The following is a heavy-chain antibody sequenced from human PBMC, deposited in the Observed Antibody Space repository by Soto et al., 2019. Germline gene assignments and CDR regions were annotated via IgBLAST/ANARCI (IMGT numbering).Heavy chain of an antibody. V-gene: IGHV3-23*01. CDR2: ISGGGGNT. J-gene: IGHJ4*02. Sequence: EVQLLESGGGLVQPGGSLRLSCAASGFTFSSYAMTWVRQAPGKGLEWVSVISGGGGNTYYADSVKGRFTISRDNSKNTRNLQMNSLRAEDTAVYYCAKGAVTTNSIFDYWGQGTLVTVSS. CDR1: GFTFSSYA. D-gene: IGHD4-17*01. CDR3: AKGAVTTNSIFDY.